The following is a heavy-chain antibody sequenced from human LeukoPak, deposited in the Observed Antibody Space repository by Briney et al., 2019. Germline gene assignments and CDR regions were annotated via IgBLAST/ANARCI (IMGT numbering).Heavy chain of an antibody. CDR2: IYYSGST. D-gene: IGHD4-17*01. Sequence: SETLSLTCTVSGGSISSSSYYWGWIRQPPGKGLEWIGSIYYSGSTYYNPSLKSRVTISVDTSKNQFSLKLSSVTAADTAVYYCAGYGDYDGWFDPWGQGTLVTVSS. V-gene: IGHV4-39*07. CDR3: AGYGDYDGWFDP. CDR1: GGSISSSSYY. J-gene: IGHJ5*02.